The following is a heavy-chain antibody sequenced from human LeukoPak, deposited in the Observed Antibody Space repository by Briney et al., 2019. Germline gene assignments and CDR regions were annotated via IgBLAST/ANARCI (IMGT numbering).Heavy chain of an antibody. Sequence: SEILSLTCTVSGGSISSYYWSWIRQPPGKGLEWIGYIYYSGSTNYNPSLKSRVTISVDTSKNQFSLKLSSVTAADTAVYYCARGEDSSSPPFDYWGQGTLVTVSS. D-gene: IGHD6-13*01. CDR3: ARGEDSSSPPFDY. CDR2: IYYSGST. V-gene: IGHV4-59*01. CDR1: GGSISSYY. J-gene: IGHJ4*02.